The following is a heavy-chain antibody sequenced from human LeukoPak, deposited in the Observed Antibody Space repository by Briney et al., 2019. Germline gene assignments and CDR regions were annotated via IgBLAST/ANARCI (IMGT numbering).Heavy chain of an antibody. CDR1: GGSFSGYY. V-gene: IGHV4-34*01. D-gene: IGHD3-22*01. Sequence: KPSETLSLTCAVFGGSFSGYYWSWLRQPPGKGLEWIGEINHSGSTNYNPSLKSRVTISVDTSKNQFSLKLSSMTATDIAVYCRARGRGLLGKNWYDPWRRRTRVTVYS. CDR3: ARGRGLLGKNWYDP. J-gene: IGHJ5*02. CDR2: INHSGST.